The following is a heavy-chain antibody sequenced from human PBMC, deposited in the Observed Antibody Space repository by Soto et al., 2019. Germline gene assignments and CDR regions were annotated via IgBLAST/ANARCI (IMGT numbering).Heavy chain of an antibody. Sequence: ASVKVSCKASGGTFSSYAISWVRQAPGQGLEWMGGIIPIFGTANYAQKFQGRVTITADKSTSTAYMELSSLRSEDAAVYYCARGLYSSSSPQLGYYYGMDVWGQGTTVTVSS. D-gene: IGHD6-6*01. CDR1: GGTFSSYA. V-gene: IGHV1-69*06. J-gene: IGHJ6*02. CDR3: ARGLYSSSSPQLGYYYGMDV. CDR2: IIPIFGTA.